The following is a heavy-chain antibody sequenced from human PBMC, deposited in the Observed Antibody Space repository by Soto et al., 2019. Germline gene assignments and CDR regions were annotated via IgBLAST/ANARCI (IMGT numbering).Heavy chain of an antibody. Sequence: QPGGSLRLACAASGFTFSSYSMNWVRQAPGKGLEWVSYISSSSSTIYYADSVKGRFTISRDNAKNSLYLQMNSLRAEDTAVYYCAIHPERIPEMGCIQLWGQAILVSGSS. D-gene: IGHD2-8*01. CDR1: GFTFSSYS. V-gene: IGHV3-48*01. CDR3: AIHPERIPEMGCIQL. J-gene: IGHJ4*02. CDR2: ISSSSSTI.